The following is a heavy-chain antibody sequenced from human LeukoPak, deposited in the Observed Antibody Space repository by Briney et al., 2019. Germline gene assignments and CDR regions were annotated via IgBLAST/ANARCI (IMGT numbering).Heavy chain of an antibody. Sequence: SGTLSLTCTVSGGSISSSSYYWGWIRQPPGKGREWMGSSNYSGSTYYNPSLKSRVTISVDTSKNQFSLKLSSVTAADTAVYYCASPPVLLWFGELTPAYYFDYWGQGTLVTVSS. CDR2: SNYSGST. V-gene: IGHV4-39*01. D-gene: IGHD3-10*01. CDR1: GGSISSSSYY. J-gene: IGHJ4*02. CDR3: ASPPVLLWFGELTPAYYFDY.